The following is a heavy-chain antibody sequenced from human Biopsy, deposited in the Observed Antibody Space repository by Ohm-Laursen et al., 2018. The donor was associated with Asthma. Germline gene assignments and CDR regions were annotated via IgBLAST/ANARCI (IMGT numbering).Heavy chain of an antibody. CDR2: VSSDGHNK. V-gene: IGHV3-30*03. CDR1: GFVFSQCG. D-gene: IGHD4-23*01. J-gene: IGHJ3*02. Sequence: SSLRLSCAASGFVFSQCGMHWVRQGPGKGLEWVALVSSDGHNKYYEDSVKGRFTISRDNSRNRLYLQINRLTVEDSAVYFCARQSGQDYGGSSGFDIWGQGTKVAVSS. CDR3: ARQSGQDYGGSSGFDI.